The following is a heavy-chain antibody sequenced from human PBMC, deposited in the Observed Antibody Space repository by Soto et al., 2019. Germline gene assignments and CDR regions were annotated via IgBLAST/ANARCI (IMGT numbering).Heavy chain of an antibody. J-gene: IGHJ5*02. D-gene: IGHD1-1*01. V-gene: IGHV4-4*07. Sequence: ETLSLTGTVSGASISGFYWSWIRKSAGKGLEWIGRIYATGTTDYNPSLKSRVMMSVDTSKKQFSLKLRSVTAADTAVYYCVRDGTKTLRDWFDPWGQGISVTVSS. CDR3: VRDGTKTLRDWFDP. CDR1: GASISGFY. CDR2: IYATGTT.